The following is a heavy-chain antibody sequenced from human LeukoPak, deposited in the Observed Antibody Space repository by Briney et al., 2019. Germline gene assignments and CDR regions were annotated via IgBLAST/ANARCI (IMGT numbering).Heavy chain of an antibody. Sequence: PSETLSLTCTVSGDSISTSTYYWGWIRQPPGKGLEWIGSFFYSGSAYYNPSLKSRVTISVDTSKNQFSLKLSSVTAADTALYYCVRHVYNIGWIYCFDDWGQGTLVTVSS. V-gene: IGHV4-39*01. CDR3: VRHVYNIGWIYCFDD. CDR2: FFYSGSA. CDR1: GDSISTSTYY. J-gene: IGHJ4*02. D-gene: IGHD6-19*01.